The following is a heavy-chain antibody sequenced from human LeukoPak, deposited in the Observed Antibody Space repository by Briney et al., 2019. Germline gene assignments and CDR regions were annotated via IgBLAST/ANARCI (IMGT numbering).Heavy chain of an antibody. V-gene: IGHV3-30*04. CDR1: GFTFSSYA. Sequence: GGSLRLSCAASGFTFSSYAMHWVRQAPGKELEWVAVISYDGSNKYYADSVKGRFTISRDNSKNTLYLQMNSLRAEDTAVYYCAKGKVDTAMVFGYWGQGTLVTVSS. CDR3: AKGKVDTAMVFGY. D-gene: IGHD5-18*01. CDR2: ISYDGSNK. J-gene: IGHJ4*02.